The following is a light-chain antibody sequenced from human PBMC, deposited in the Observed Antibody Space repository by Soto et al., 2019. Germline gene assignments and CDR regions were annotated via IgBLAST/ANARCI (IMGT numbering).Light chain of an antibody. CDR3: QQHSNWPRT. CDR1: QSVSSY. Sequence: EIVLTQSPATLSLSPGERATLSCRASQSVSSYLAWYQQKPGQAPRLVIYDASTRAAGTPARFSGSGSGTDFTLTISRLEREDFAVYYCQQHSNWPRTFGQGTKLEIK. CDR2: DAS. J-gene: IGKJ2*01. V-gene: IGKV3-11*01.